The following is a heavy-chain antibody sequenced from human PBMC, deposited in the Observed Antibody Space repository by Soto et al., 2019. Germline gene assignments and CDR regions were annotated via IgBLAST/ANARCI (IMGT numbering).Heavy chain of an antibody. D-gene: IGHD3-10*01. Sequence: QVQLVQSGAEVKKPGASVKVSCKTSGYTFSTYDINWVRQAPGQGLEWMGWMTPNSGDTGYAQQFLGRLTMTRDSSIRTVYIELRSLNSKVTAIYYRARVNSCRSGSYQDFIDFSALDVWGKGTTVTVPS. CDR3: ARVNSCRSGSYQDFIDFSALDV. J-gene: IGHJ6*04. V-gene: IGHV1-8*01. CDR1: GYTFSTYD. CDR2: MTPNSGDT.